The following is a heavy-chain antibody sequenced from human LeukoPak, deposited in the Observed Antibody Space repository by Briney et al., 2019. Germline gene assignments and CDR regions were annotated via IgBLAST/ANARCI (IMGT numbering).Heavy chain of an antibody. CDR2: IRCKANSYAT. CDR3: TRQRNYYYDCSGYFDY. D-gene: IGHD3-22*01. Sequence: GGSLRLSCAASGFTFSGSAMHWVRQASGKGLEWVGRIRCKANSYATAYAASVKGRFTISRDDSKNTAYLQMNSLKTEDTAVYYCTRQRNYYYDCSGYFDYCSQGTLVTVSS. J-gene: IGHJ4*02. CDR1: GFTFSGSA. V-gene: IGHV3-73*01.